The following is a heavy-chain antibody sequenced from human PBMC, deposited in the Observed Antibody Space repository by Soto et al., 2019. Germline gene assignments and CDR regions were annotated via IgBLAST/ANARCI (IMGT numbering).Heavy chain of an antibody. J-gene: IGHJ6*02. Sequence: ASVKVSCKASGYTFTSYAMHWVRQAPGQRLEWMGWINAGNGNTKYSQKFQGRVTITRDTSASTAYMELSSLRSEDTAVYYCARSRTPGPYYYGMDVWGQGATVTVSS. CDR1: GYTFTSYA. CDR3: ARSRTPGPYYYGMDV. V-gene: IGHV1-3*01. D-gene: IGHD2-2*01. CDR2: INAGNGNT.